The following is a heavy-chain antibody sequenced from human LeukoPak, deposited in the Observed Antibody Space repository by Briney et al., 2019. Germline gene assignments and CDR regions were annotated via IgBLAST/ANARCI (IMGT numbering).Heavy chain of an antibody. CDR2: IYSGGST. CDR3: ARDSPRNSGWSDY. V-gene: IGHV3-53*01. CDR1: GFTVSSNY. D-gene: IGHD6-19*01. Sequence: SGGSLRLSCAASGFTVSSNYMSWVRQAPGKGLEWVSVIYSGGSTYYADSVKGRFTISRDNSKNTLYLQMSSLRAEDTAVYYCARDSPRNSGWSDYWGQGTLVTVSS. J-gene: IGHJ4*02.